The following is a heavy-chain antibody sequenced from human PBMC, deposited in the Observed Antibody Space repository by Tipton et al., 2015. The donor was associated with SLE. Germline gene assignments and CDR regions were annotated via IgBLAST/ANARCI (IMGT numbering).Heavy chain of an antibody. CDR2: IYYSGST. D-gene: IGHD3-16*02. Sequence: TLSLTCTVSGGSISSYYWSWIRQPPGKGLEWIGDIYYSGSTNYNPSLKSRVTISVDTSKNQFSLKLSSVTAADTAVYYCARDRYGTLFDYWGQGTLVTVSS. J-gene: IGHJ4*02. CDR1: GGSISSYY. CDR3: ARDRYGTLFDY. V-gene: IGHV4-59*01.